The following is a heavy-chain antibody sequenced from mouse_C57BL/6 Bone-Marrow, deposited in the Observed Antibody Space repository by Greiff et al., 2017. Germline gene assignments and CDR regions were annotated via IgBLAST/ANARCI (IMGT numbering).Heavy chain of an antibody. CDR2: INPNYGTT. J-gene: IGHJ3*01. Sequence: EVKLMESGPELVKPGASVKISCKASGYSFTDYNMNWVKPSNGKSLEWIGVINPNYGTTSYNQKFKGKATLTVDQSSSTAYMQLNSLTSEDSAVYYCSKDSSGYLFAYWGQGTLVTVSA. CDR1: GYSFTDYN. V-gene: IGHV1-39*01. D-gene: IGHD3-2*02. CDR3: SKDSSGYLFAY.